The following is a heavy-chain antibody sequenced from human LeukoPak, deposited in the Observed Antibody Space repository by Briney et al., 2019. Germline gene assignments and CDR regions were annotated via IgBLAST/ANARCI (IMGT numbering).Heavy chain of an antibody. V-gene: IGHV3-30*03. CDR3: ARNHPLAYDAFDI. J-gene: IGHJ3*02. CDR2: ISYDGSNK. Sequence: GGSLRLSCAASGFTFSSYGMHWVRQAPGKGLEWVAVISYDGSNKYYADSVKGRFTISRDNAKNTLYLQMNSLRAEDTAVYYCARNHPLAYDAFDIWGQGTMVTVSS. CDR1: GFTFSSYG. D-gene: IGHD1-14*01.